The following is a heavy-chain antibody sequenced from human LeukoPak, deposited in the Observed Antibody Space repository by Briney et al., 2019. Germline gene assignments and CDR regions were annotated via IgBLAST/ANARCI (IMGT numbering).Heavy chain of an antibody. CDR1: GFTSSSYG. V-gene: IGHV3-7*01. CDR3: AREGGDWFDP. CDR2: IKQDGSEK. D-gene: IGHD3-16*01. J-gene: IGHJ5*02. Sequence: PGGSLRLSCAASGFTSSSYGMHWVRQAPGKGLEWVANIKQDGSEKYYVDSVKGRFTISRDNAKNSLYLQMNSLRAEDTAVYYCAREGGDWFDPWGQGTLVTVSS.